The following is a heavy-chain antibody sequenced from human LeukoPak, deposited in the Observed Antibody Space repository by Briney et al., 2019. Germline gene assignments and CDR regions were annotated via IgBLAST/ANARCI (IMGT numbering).Heavy chain of an antibody. J-gene: IGHJ4*02. CDR3: ARLGDGDNLRYFDY. CDR2: IYYGGST. CDR1: GDSISGNY. Sequence: SETLSLTCTVSGDSISGNYWTWVRQPPGKGLVWIGYIYYGGSTNYNASLKSRVTISVDTSKNQFSLKLSSVTAADTAVYYCARLGDGDNLRYFDYWGQGTLVTVSS. D-gene: IGHD5-24*01. V-gene: IGHV4-59*08.